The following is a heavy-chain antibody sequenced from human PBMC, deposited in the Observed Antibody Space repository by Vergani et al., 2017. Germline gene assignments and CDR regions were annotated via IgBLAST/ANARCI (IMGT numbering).Heavy chain of an antibody. Sequence: GSISSYYWSWIRQPPGKGLEWIGYIYYSGSTNYNPSLKSRVTISVDTSKNQFSLKLSSVTAADTAVYYCARSYSSSSLGSFDYWGQGTLVTVSS. J-gene: IGHJ4*02. CDR3: ARSYSSSSLGSFDY. D-gene: IGHD6-6*01. CDR2: IYYSGST. CDR1: GSISSYY. V-gene: IGHV4-59*12.